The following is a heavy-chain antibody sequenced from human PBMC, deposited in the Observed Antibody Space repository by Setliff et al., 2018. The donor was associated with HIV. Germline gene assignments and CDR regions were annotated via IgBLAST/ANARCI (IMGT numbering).Heavy chain of an antibody. Sequence: KTSETLSLTCTVSGGSLSTSSFYWGWIRQPPGKGLQWIGSIYFSGSTYYNPSLKSRVTISVDTSKNQFSLKLRSVTAADTAVYYCARHVSPEYSDYAHWYFDLWGRGTLVTVSS. CDR2: IYFSGST. V-gene: IGHV4-39*01. D-gene: IGHD5-12*01. CDR3: ARHVSPEYSDYAHWYFDL. CDR1: GGSLSTSSFY. J-gene: IGHJ2*01.